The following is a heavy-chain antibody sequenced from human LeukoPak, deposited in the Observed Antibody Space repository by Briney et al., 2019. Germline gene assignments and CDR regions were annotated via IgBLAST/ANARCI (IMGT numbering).Heavy chain of an antibody. CDR1: GGTFSSYA. Sequence: GASVEVSCKASGGTFSSYAISWVRQDPGRGLEWMGGIIPIFGTANYAQKFQGRVTITADESTSTAYMELSSLRSEDTAVYYCARPVPAGAFDIWGQGTMVTVSS. D-gene: IGHD2-2*01. CDR2: IIPIFGTA. V-gene: IGHV1-69*13. CDR3: ARPVPAGAFDI. J-gene: IGHJ3*02.